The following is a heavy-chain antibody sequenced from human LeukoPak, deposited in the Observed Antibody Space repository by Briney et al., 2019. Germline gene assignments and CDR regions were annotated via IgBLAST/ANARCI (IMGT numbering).Heavy chain of an antibody. CDR3: ARDGRVYYDSSGPGGY. CDR1: GYTFTSYG. D-gene: IGHD3-22*01. CDR2: ISAYNGNT. J-gene: IGHJ4*02. V-gene: IGHV1-18*01. Sequence: ASVTVSCKASGYTFTSYGISGVRQAPGQGLEGMGWISAYNGNTNYAQKLQGRVTMTTDTSTSTAYMELRSLRSDDTVVYYCARDGRVYYDSSGPGGYWGQGTLVTVSS.